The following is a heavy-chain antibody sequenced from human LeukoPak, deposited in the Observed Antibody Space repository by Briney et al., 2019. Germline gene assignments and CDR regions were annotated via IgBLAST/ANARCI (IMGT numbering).Heavy chain of an antibody. J-gene: IGHJ2*01. CDR1: GGSISSYY. CDR3: ATRTLTYWYFDL. CDR2: IYYSGST. D-gene: IGHD1-14*01. V-gene: IGHV4-59*01. Sequence: PSETLSLTCTVSGGSISSYYWSWIRQPPGRGLPWIGYIYYSGSTNYNPSLKSRVTISVDTSKNQFSLKLSSVTAADTAVYYCATRTLTYWYFDLWGRGTLVTVSS.